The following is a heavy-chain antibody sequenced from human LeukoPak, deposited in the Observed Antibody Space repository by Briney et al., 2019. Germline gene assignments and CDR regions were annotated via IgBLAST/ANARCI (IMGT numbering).Heavy chain of an antibody. CDR3: ARVGPPDYYDSSGYRTA. V-gene: IGHV4-61*02. CDR2: VYTSGST. J-gene: IGHJ5*02. CDR1: GGSISSGSYY. D-gene: IGHD3-22*01. Sequence: PSQTLSLTCTVSGGSISSGSYYWSWIRQPAGKGLEWIGRVYTSGSTNYNPSLKSRVTISVDTSKNQFSLRLSSVTAADTAVCHCARVGPPDYYDSSGYRTAWGQGTLVTVSS.